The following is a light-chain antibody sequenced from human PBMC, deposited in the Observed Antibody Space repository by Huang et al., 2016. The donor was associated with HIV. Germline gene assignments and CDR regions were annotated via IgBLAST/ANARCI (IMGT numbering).Light chain of an antibody. CDR3: QQSYSTPLT. Sequence: DIQLTQSPSSLSASVGDRVTITCRASQSIGGYLNWYQQIPGKAPKLLIYGTSNLHSGVPSRFGGSGSGTHFTLTISSLQPADFATFYCQQSYSTPLTFGGGTKVEIK. V-gene: IGKV1-39*01. CDR2: GTS. CDR1: QSIGGY. J-gene: IGKJ4*01.